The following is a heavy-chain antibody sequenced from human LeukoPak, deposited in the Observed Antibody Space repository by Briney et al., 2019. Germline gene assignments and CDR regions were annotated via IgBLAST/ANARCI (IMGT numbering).Heavy chain of an antibody. D-gene: IGHD3-10*01. V-gene: IGHV4-39*01. J-gene: IGHJ4*02. CDR1: GGSISSSSYY. Sequence: SETLSLTCTVSGGSISSSSYYWGWIRQPPGKGLEWIGSIYYSGSTYYNPSLKSRVTISVDTSKNQFSLKLSSVTAADTAVYYCARVIRIGFGPYYFDYWGQGTLVTVSS. CDR3: ARVIRIGFGPYYFDY. CDR2: IYYSGST.